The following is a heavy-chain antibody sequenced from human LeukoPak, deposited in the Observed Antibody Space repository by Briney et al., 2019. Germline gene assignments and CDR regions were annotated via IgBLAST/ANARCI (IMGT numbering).Heavy chain of an antibody. J-gene: IGHJ4*02. CDR2: ISYDGSNK. D-gene: IGHD2-2*03. Sequence: PGRSLRLSCAASGFTFSSYAMHWVRQAPGKGLEWVAVISYDGSNKYYADSVKGRFTISRDNSKNTLYLQMNSLRAEDTAVYYCARDGYGPYFRFVYWGQGTLVTVSS. CDR1: GFTFSSYA. CDR3: ARDGYGPYFRFVY. V-gene: IGHV3-30*04.